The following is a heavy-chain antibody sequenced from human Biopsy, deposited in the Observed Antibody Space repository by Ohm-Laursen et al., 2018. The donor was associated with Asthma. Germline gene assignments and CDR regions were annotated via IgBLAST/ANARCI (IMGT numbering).Heavy chain of an antibody. CDR3: ARIPRRSGSYFVDY. CDR2: IHHSGTS. D-gene: IGHD3-22*01. J-gene: IGHJ4*02. V-gene: IGHV4-31*03. Sequence: TLSLTCTVSGDSITSGGCCWNWIRQHPGKGLEWIGYIHHSGTSYFHPSLKSRVSFSRDTSKNQFSLRLSSVTAADTAMYYCARIPRRSGSYFVDYWGQGTLVTVSS. CDR1: GDSITSGGCC.